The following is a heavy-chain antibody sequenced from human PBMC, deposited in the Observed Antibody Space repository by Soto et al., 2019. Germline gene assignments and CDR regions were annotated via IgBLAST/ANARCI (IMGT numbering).Heavy chain of an antibody. CDR2: ISYDGSNK. V-gene: IGHV3-30-3*01. CDR3: ARWGHYYDTLDY. CDR1: GFTFSSYA. J-gene: IGHJ4*02. D-gene: IGHD3-22*01. Sequence: PVGSLRLSCAASGFTFSSYAMHWVRQAPGKGLEWVAVISYDGSNKYYADSVKGRFTISRDNSKNTLYLQMNSLRAEDTAVYYCARWGHYYDTLDYWGQGTLVTVSS.